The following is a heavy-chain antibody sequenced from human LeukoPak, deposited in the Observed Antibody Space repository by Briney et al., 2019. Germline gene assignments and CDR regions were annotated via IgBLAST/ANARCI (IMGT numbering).Heavy chain of an antibody. J-gene: IGHJ4*02. CDR3: AKVTHYDFWSGYYPDY. CDR1: GFTFSTYD. Sequence: GGSLRLSCAASGFTFSTYDMHWVRQAPGKGLEWVAFIRYDGSNKYYADSVKGRFTISRDNSKNTLYLQMNSLRAEDTAVYYCAKVTHYDFWSGYYPDYWGQGTLVTVSS. CDR2: IRYDGSNK. D-gene: IGHD3-3*01. V-gene: IGHV3-30*02.